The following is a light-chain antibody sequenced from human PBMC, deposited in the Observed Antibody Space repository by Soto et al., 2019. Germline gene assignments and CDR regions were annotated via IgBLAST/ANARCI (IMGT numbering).Light chain of an antibody. CDR3: QQLHTYPHVT. CDR1: QGIRNF. V-gene: IGKV1-9*01. J-gene: IGKJ4*01. Sequence: DIQLTQSPSFVSASVGDRVTITCRASQGIRNFLAWYHHKPGKAPKLLIYAASTLQSGVPSRFSGSGSGTEFTLTIDNLQPDDCATYYCQQLHTYPHVTFGGGTKVEIK. CDR2: AAS.